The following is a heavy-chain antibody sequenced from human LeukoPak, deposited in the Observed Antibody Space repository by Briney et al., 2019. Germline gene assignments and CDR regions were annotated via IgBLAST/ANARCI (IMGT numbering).Heavy chain of an antibody. CDR3: AKDMFRTLGYYDSSGRFDY. Sequence: SLRLSCAASGFTFDDYAMHWVRQAPGKGLEWVSGISWNSGSIGYADSVKGRFTISRDNAKNSLYLQMNSLRAEDTALYYCAKDMFRTLGYYDSSGRFDYWGQGTLVTVSS. J-gene: IGHJ4*02. CDR2: ISWNSGSI. CDR1: GFTFDDYA. D-gene: IGHD3-22*01. V-gene: IGHV3-9*01.